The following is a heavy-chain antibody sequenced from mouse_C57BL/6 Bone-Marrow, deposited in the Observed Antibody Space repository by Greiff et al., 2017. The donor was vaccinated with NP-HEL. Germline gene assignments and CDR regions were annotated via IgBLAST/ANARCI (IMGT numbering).Heavy chain of an antibody. CDR3: AREDYYAPYYFDY. D-gene: IGHD1-1*01. V-gene: IGHV1-69*01. CDR2: IDPSDSYT. CDR1: GYTFTSYW. Sequence: QVQLQQPGAELVMPGASVKLSCKASGYTFTSYWMHWVKQRPGQGLEWIGEIDPSDSYTNYNQKFKGKSTFTVDKSSSTAYMQLSSLTSEDSAVYYCAREDYYAPYYFDYWGQGTTLTVSS. J-gene: IGHJ2*01.